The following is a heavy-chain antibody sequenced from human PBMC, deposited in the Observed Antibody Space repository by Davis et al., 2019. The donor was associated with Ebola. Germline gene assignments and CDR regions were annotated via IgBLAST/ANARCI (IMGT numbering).Heavy chain of an antibody. Sequence: PGGSLRLSCAASGFTFSSYAMSWVRQAPGKGLEWVSAISGSGGSTYYADSVKGRFTISRDNSKNTLYLQMNSLRAEDTAVYYCAKDLSFHTAEGGFDYWGQGTLVTVSS. V-gene: IGHV3-23*01. CDR3: AKDLSFHTAEGGFDY. CDR2: ISGSGGST. J-gene: IGHJ4*02. D-gene: IGHD5-18*01. CDR1: GFTFSSYA.